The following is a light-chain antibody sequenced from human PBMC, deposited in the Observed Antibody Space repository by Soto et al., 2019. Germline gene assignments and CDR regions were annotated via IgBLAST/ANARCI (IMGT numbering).Light chain of an antibody. J-gene: IGKJ4*01. CDR1: QSVSSN. Sequence: EIVMTQSPATLSVSPGERATLSCRASQSVSSNLAWYQQKPGQAPRLLIYGASTRATAIPARFSGSGSGTEFTLTLSSLQSEDFVVYYCQQYNNWTPLTFGGGTKVEIK. V-gene: IGKV3-15*01. CDR2: GAS. CDR3: QQYNNWTPLT.